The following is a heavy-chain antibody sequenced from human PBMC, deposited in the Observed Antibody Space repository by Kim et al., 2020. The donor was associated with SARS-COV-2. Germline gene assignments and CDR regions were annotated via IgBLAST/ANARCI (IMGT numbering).Heavy chain of an antibody. CDR3: VRVGVDAPDSAPTLDS. CDR1: GFTFSTFA. D-gene: IGHD2-15*01. CDR2: ISGSGRNT. Sequence: GGSLRLSCAASGFTFSTFAMSWVRQAPGKGLEWVTAISGSGRNTFYTDSVKGRFTISRDKSQNTLHLQMDRLRAEDTATYYCVRVGVDAPDSAPTLDSWGQGTLVTVSS. J-gene: IGHJ4*02. V-gene: IGHV3-23*01.